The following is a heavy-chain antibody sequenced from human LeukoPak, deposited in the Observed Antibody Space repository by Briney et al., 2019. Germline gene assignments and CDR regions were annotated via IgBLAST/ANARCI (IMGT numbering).Heavy chain of an antibody. CDR1: GTSTRSFY. Sequence: SETLSLTCTVSGTSTRSFYWSWIRQPPGKGLEWIGYIYYTGTHNYNPSLKSRVAMSVDTSQSQFSLTLNSVTPADTAVYFCAKSPSLGQQYFDSWGQGTLVTVSS. CDR2: IYYTGTH. J-gene: IGHJ4*02. CDR3: AKSPSLGQQYFDS. D-gene: IGHD1/OR15-1a*01. V-gene: IGHV4-59*01.